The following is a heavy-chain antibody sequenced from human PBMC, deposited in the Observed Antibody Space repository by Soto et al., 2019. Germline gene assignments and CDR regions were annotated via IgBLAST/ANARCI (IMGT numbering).Heavy chain of an antibody. CDR3: AHRSSSGDWNGGYFDY. CDR1: GFSLTTRPVG. J-gene: IGHJ4*02. D-gene: IGHD2-21*02. CDR2: AYWDDDN. V-gene: IGHV2-5*02. Sequence: SGPTLVNPTQTLTLTCSFSGFSLTTRPVGVGWIRQSPGKALEWLAFAYWDDDNRYSPSLRSRLTVTKDTSKNQVVLTVTNMDPVDTATYYCAHRSSSGDWNGGYFDYWGQGTLVTVSS.